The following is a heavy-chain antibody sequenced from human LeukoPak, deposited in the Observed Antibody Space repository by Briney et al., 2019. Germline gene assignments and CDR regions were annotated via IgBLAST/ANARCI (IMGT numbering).Heavy chain of an antibody. J-gene: IGHJ4*02. CDR2: IYYSGST. V-gene: IGHV4-31*03. Sequence: SETLSLTCTVSGGSLSSGGYYWRWIRQHPGKGLEWIGYIYYSGSTYYNPSLKSRVTISVDTSKNQCSLKLSSVTAADTAVYYCARLVVPAAAPRYYFDYWGQGTLVTVSS. CDR1: GGSLSSGGYY. D-gene: IGHD2-2*01. CDR3: ARLVVPAAAPRYYFDY.